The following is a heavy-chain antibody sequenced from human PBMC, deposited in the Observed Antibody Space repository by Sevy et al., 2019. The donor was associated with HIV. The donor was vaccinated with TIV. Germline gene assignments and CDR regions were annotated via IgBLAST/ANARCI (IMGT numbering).Heavy chain of an antibody. D-gene: IGHD5-18*01. Sequence: GGFLRLSCAASGFTFSSYWMSWVRQAPGKGLEWVATMKEDGSGRNYVDSVKGRFTISRDNAKNSLYLQMNSLRAEDTAVYYCVREGVGGYSYSLDCWGQGTLVTVSS. V-gene: IGHV3-7*01. CDR1: GFTFSSYW. CDR3: VREGVGGYSYSLDC. J-gene: IGHJ4*02. CDR2: MKEDGSGR.